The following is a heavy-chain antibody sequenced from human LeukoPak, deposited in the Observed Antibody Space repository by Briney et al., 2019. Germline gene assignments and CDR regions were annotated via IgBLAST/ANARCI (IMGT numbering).Heavy chain of an antibody. CDR1: GFTFSSYA. J-gene: IGHJ6*03. D-gene: IGHD2-15*01. Sequence: PGGSLRLSCAASGFTFSSYAMSWVRQAPGKGLEWVSAISRGRGSTYYADSVRGRFTISRDNSKNTLYLQMNSLRAEDTAIYYCAKNGDRGAYCSGGSCYPYFYYYMDVWGKGTTVTISS. CDR2: ISRGRGST. CDR3: AKNGDRGAYCSGGSCYPYFYYYMDV. V-gene: IGHV3-23*01.